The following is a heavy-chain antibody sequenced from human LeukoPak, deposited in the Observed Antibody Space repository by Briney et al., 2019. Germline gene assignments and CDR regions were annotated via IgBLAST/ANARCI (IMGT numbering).Heavy chain of an antibody. CDR1: GFTFSSYG. CDR3: AKLPDTYYFDY. J-gene: IGHJ4*02. V-gene: IGHV3-30*02. CDR2: IRYDGSNK. D-gene: IGHD5-18*01. Sequence: GGSLRLSCGASGFTFSSYGMHWVRQAPGKGLEWVAFIRYDGSNKYYADSVKGRFTISRDNSKNTLYLQMNSLRAEDTAVYYCAKLPDTYYFDYWGQGTLVTVSS.